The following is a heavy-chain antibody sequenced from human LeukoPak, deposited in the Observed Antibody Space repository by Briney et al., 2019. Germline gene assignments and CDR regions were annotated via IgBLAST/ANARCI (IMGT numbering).Heavy chain of an antibody. V-gene: IGHV4-39*07. CDR2: IYYSGST. J-gene: IGHJ4*02. CDR1: GGSISSSSYY. CDR3: ARDRYDSSGYYYNPPLYFDY. Sequence: PSETLSLTCTVSGGSISSSSYYWGWIRQPPGKGLEWIGSIYYSGSTYYNPSLKSRVTISVDTSKNQFSLKLSSVTAADTAVYYCARDRYDSSGYYYNPPLYFDYWGQGTLVTVSS. D-gene: IGHD3-22*01.